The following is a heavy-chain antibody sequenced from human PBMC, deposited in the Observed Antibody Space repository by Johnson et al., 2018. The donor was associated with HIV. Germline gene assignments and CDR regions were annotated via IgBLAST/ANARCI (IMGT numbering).Heavy chain of an antibody. D-gene: IGHD6-25*01. CDR2: IKSKTDGGTT. V-gene: IGHV3-15*05. J-gene: IGHJ3*02. CDR3: ARLAAYDAFDI. CDR1: GFTFSNAW. Sequence: EVQLVESGGGLVKPGGSLRLSCAASGFTFSNAWMSWVRQAPGKGLEWVGRIKSKTDGGTTDYAAPVKGRFTISRDNAKNSLYLQMNSLRAEDTALYYCARLAAYDAFDIWGQGTMVTVSS.